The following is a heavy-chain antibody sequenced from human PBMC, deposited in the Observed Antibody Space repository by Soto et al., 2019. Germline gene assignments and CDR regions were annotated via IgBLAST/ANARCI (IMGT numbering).Heavy chain of an antibody. CDR3: ARFGGYSGYDSIHWFDP. CDR2: IIPIFGTA. V-gene: IGHV1-69*13. J-gene: IGHJ5*02. D-gene: IGHD5-12*01. CDR1: GGTFSSYA. Sequence: SVKVSCKASGGTFSSYAISWVRQAPGQGLEWMGGIIPIFGTANYAQKFQGRVTITADESTSTAYMELSSLRSEDTAVYYCARFGGYSGYDSIHWFDPWGQGTLVTVS.